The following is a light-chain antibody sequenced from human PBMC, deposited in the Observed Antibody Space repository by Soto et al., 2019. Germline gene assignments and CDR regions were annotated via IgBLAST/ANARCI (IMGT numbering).Light chain of an antibody. V-gene: IGLV1-40*01. Sequence: QSVLTQPPSVSGAPGQRVTISCTGSSSNIGAGYDVHWYQQLPGTAPKLLIYGNSNRPSGVPDRFSGSKSGTSASLAITGLQAAEEADYYCQSYDSSLSGPVVFGGGTKLTVL. CDR3: QSYDSSLSGPVV. CDR2: GNS. CDR1: SSNIGAGYD. J-gene: IGLJ2*01.